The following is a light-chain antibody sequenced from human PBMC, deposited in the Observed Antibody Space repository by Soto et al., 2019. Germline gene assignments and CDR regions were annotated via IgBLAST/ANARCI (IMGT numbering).Light chain of an antibody. CDR1: QSLLHSNAYNY. J-gene: IGKJ2*01. Sequence: DIVMTQSPLSLPVTPGEPASFSCRSSQSLLHSNAYNYLDWYLQKPGQSPQLLIYLGSNRASGVPDRVSGSGSGTEFTLKISRVEAEDGGVYYFMQAPPTPYTFGQGTKLEIK. CDR3: MQAPPTPYT. CDR2: LGS. V-gene: IGKV2-28*01.